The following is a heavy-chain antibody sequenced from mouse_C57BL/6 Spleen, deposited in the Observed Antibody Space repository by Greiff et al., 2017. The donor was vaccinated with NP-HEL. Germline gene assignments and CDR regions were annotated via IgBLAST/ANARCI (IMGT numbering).Heavy chain of an antibody. V-gene: IGHV1-69*01. CDR1: GYTFTSYW. CDR2: IDPSDSYT. CDR3: ARGKDYYGNFYAMDY. Sequence: QVQLQQPGAELVMPGASVKLSCKASGYTFTSYWMHWVKQRPGQGLEWIGEIDPSDSYTNYNQKFKGKSTLTVDKASSHAYMQLSSLTSEDSAVYYCARGKDYYGNFYAMDYWGQGTSVTVSS. J-gene: IGHJ4*01. D-gene: IGHD2-1*01.